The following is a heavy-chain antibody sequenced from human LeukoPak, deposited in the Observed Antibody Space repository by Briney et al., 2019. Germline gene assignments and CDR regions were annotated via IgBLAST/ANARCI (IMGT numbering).Heavy chain of an antibody. CDR1: GFSFRDYY. Sequence: GGSLRLSCERSGFSFRDYYMSWIRQTPGKGLEWVSYISNSGTDTNYADSVKGRFTISRDNAKNSLYLQMNSLRAEDTALYYCARHYYDSRYPTSGYYMDVWGKGTTVTVSS. V-gene: IGHV3-11*03. CDR3: ARHYYDSRYPTSGYYMDV. D-gene: IGHD3-22*01. J-gene: IGHJ6*03. CDR2: ISNSGTDT.